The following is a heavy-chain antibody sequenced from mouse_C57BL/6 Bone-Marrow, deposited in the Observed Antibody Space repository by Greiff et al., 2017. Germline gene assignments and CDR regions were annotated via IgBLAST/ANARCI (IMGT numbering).Heavy chain of an antibody. Sequence: VHLVESGAELVRPGTSVKMSCKASGYTFTNYWIGWAKQRPGHGLEWIGDIYPGGGYTNYNEKFKGKATLTADKSSNTAYMQFSSLTSEDSAIYYCARRGYSAMDYWGQGTSVTVSS. CDR1: GYTFTNYW. J-gene: IGHJ4*01. CDR3: ARRGYSAMDY. CDR2: IYPGGGYT. V-gene: IGHV1-63*01.